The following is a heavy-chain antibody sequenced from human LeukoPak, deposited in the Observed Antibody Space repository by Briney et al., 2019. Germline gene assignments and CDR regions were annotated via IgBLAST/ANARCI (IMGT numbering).Heavy chain of an antibody. Sequence: PGGCLRLSCAASGFTFSTYWMSWVRPAPREGGEGGANIKEDGSEKYYGDSVKGRFTISRDNAKNSLYLQMNSLRAADTAVYYCARDSSGYQWGQGTLVPVSS. CDR3: ARDSSGYQ. CDR2: IKEDGSEK. CDR1: GFTFSTYW. V-gene: IGHV3-7*01. J-gene: IGHJ4*02. D-gene: IGHD3-22*01.